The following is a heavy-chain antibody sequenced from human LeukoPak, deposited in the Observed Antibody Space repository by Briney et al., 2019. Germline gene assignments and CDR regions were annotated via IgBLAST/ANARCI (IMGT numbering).Heavy chain of an antibody. CDR1: GGSVSSNSYY. CDR3: ASRIFSDFVRS. D-gene: IGHD3-3*01. Sequence: SETLSLTCTVSGGSVSSNSYYWVWIRQPPGKGLEWVGSVYFSGSTYYNPSLMSRVTISLDTSKNQFSLHVDSVTAADTAVYYCASRIFSDFVRSWGQGTLVTVSS. CDR2: VYFSGST. J-gene: IGHJ5*02. V-gene: IGHV4-39*07.